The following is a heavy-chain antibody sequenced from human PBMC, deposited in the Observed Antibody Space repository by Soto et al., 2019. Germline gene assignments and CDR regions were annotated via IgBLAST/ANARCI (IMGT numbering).Heavy chain of an antibody. J-gene: IGHJ4*02. CDR3: ARDNGYGHFDS. Sequence: SETLSLTRTVSGASISSGRSYWSWIRQHPGKGLEWIGYMFYSGSTYYHPSLKSRVNISADTSKNQFSLRLTSVTPADTAVYYCARDNGYGHFDSWGQGTLVTVSS. V-gene: IGHV4-31*03. CDR1: GASISSGRSY. CDR2: MFYSGST. D-gene: IGHD5-12*01.